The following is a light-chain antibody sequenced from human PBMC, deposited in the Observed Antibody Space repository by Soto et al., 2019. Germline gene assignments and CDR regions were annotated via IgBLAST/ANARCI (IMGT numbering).Light chain of an antibody. V-gene: IGLV2-14*01. J-gene: IGLJ2*01. Sequence: QSVLTQPASVSGSPGQSITISCTGTSSDIGGYNFVSWYQQRPGKAPKLIIYEVTNRPSGVSNRFSGSKSGNTASLTISGLQAEDAADYYCSSYANEDTAVLFGGGTQLTVL. CDR1: SSDIGGYNF. CDR2: EVT. CDR3: SSYANEDTAVL.